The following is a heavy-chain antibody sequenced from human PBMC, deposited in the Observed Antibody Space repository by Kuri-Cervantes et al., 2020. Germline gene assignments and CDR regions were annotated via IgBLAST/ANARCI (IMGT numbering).Heavy chain of an antibody. V-gene: IGHV3-7*01. CDR3: ARDGGCSSANCFRNLGFDP. D-gene: IGHD2-2*01. CDR1: GFTFSSYW. J-gene: IGHJ5*02. CDR2: INQDGSEK. Sequence: GGSLRLSCVASGFTFSSYWIHWVRQAPGKGLEWIANINQDGSEKEYVDSVKGRFTISRDNAKNSLFLQMNSLRAEDSAVYYCARDGGCSSANCFRNLGFDPWGQGTLVTVSS.